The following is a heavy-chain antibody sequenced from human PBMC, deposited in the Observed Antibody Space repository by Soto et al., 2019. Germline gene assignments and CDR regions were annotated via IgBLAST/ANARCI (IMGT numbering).Heavy chain of an antibody. Sequence: QVQLQESGPGLVKPSETLSLTCIVSGGSVSSGSYYWSWIRQPPGKGLEWIGFIYYTGRTSYNPSLKSRVTISVDTSKNQFSLKLSSVTAADTAVYFCATMSSSGYPLDYWGRGTLVTDSS. D-gene: IGHD3-22*01. CDR2: IYYTGRT. CDR3: ATMSSSGYPLDY. V-gene: IGHV4-61*01. CDR1: GGSVSSGSYY. J-gene: IGHJ4*02.